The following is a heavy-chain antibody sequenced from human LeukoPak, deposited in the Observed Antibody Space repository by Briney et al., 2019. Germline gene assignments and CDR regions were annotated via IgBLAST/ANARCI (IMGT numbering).Heavy chain of an antibody. CDR3: ARDPTTVITLPYYFDD. Sequence: KPPETLSLTCAVSGGSFIGYHWNWIRQPPGKGLEWIGEINHSGSTNYNPSLKSRVTISVDTSKKQFSLTLRSLTAADTAVYYCARDPTTVITLPYYFDDWGQGILVTVSS. V-gene: IGHV4-34*01. J-gene: IGHJ4*02. CDR1: GGSFIGYH. CDR2: INHSGST. D-gene: IGHD4-23*01.